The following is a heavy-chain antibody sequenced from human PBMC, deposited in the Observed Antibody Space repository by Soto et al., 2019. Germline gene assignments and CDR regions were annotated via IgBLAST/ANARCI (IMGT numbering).Heavy chain of an antibody. CDR3: AKIKPLQFVRFYYYAMDV. V-gene: IGHV3-23*01. CDR1: GFNFGDYG. Sequence: GGSLRLSCAGSGFNFGDYGMNWVRQAPGKGLEWVAGISGDTSNTYYADSVKGRFSIARDNSANTLYLQMHSLRAEDTAIYYCAKIKPLQFVRFYYYAMDVWGQGTAVTVSS. J-gene: IGHJ6*02. CDR2: ISGDTSNT. D-gene: IGHD6-6*01.